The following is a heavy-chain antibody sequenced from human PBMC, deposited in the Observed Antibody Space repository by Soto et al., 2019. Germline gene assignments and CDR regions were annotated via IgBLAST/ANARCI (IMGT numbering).Heavy chain of an antibody. Sequence: QVQLVQSGAEVKKPGASVKVSCKASGYTFTSFGISWVRQAPGQGREWMGWISAYNGNTNYAEDLLGRVTMTTDTTTSTAYMELRSLRSGDTAVYYCARDHRGGTDAFATGGQGTMVTVSS. CDR3: ARDHRGGTDAFAT. D-gene: IGHD2-15*01. J-gene: IGHJ3*02. CDR2: ISAYNGNT. CDR1: GYTFTSFG. V-gene: IGHV1-18*01.